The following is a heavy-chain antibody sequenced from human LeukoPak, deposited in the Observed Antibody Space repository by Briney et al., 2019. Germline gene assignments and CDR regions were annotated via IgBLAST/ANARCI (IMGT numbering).Heavy chain of an antibody. D-gene: IGHD3-10*01. Sequence: QAGGSLRLSCAASGFTFSSVGMHWVRQAPGKGLERVAVLWYDGSNKYYADSVKGRFTISRDNSKNTLYLQMNSLRAEDTAVYYCASFKSSGSYYNLPDYWGQGTLVSVSS. V-gene: IGHV3-33*01. CDR1: GFTFSSVG. CDR2: LWYDGSNK. J-gene: IGHJ4*02. CDR3: ASFKSSGSYYNLPDY.